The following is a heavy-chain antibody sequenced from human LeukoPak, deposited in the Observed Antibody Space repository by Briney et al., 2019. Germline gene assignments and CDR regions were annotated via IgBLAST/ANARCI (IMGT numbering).Heavy chain of an antibody. CDR1: GFTFDDYA. Sequence: GGSLRLSCAASGFTFDDYAMHWVHQAPGKGLEWVSLISWDGGSTYYADSVKGRFTISRDNSKNSLYLQMNSLRAEDTALYYCAKGEPEYHYFDYWGQGTLVTVSS. J-gene: IGHJ4*02. CDR3: AKGEPEYHYFDY. D-gene: IGHD1-26*01. CDR2: ISWDGGST. V-gene: IGHV3-43D*03.